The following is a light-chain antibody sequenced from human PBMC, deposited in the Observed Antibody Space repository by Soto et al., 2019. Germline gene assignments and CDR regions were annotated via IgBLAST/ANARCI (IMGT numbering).Light chain of an antibody. Sequence: DVVMTQSPLSLPVTLGQPASISCRSSQSLVYSDGNTYLNWFHQRPGQSPRRLIYKVSNRDAEVPDRFSGSGSGTDFTLKISRVEAEDVGVYYCMQGTYWPRLTVGGGTQVEIK. CDR2: KVS. CDR3: MQGTYWPRLT. CDR1: QSLVYSDGNTY. V-gene: IGKV2-30*01. J-gene: IGKJ4*01.